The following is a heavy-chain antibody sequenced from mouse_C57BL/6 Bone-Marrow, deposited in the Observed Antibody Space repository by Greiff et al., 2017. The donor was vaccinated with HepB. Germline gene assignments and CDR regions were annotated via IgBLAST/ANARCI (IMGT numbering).Heavy chain of an antibody. CDR1: GFTFSDFY. V-gene: IGHV7-1*01. J-gene: IGHJ4*01. CDR3: ARDVGYAMDY. Sequence: EVKLVESGGGLVQSGRSLRLSCATSGFTFSDFYMEWVRQAPGKGLEWIAASRNKANDYTTEYSASVKGRFIVSRETSQSILYLQMNALRAEDTAIYYCARDVGYAMDYWGQGTSVTVSS. CDR2: SRNKANDYTT.